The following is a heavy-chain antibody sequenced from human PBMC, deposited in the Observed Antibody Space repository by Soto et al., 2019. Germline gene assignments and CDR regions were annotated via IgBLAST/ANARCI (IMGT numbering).Heavy chain of an antibody. J-gene: IGHJ4*02. CDR2: IIPIFGTA. CDR3: ATNEYYDSSGYYSY. D-gene: IGHD3-22*01. CDR1: GGTLSSYA. Sequence: SVKVSCKASGGTLSSYAISWVRQAPGQGLEWMGGIIPIFGTANYAQKFQGRVTITADESTSTAYMELSSLRSEDTVVYYCATNEYYDSSGYYSYWGQGTLVTVSS. V-gene: IGHV1-69*13.